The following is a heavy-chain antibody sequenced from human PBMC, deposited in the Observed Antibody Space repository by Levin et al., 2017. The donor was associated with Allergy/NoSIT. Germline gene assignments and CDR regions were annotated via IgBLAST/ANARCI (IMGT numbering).Heavy chain of an antibody. CDR1: GFTFSSYE. CDR3: ARGPGYSSGWYWGGA. Sequence: QPGGSLRLSCAASGFTFSSYEMNWVRQAPGKGLEWVSYISSSGSTIYYADSVKGRFTISRDNAKNSLYLQMNSLRAEDTAVYYCARGPGYSSGWYWGGAWGQGTLVTVSS. D-gene: IGHD6-19*01. CDR2: ISSSGSTI. V-gene: IGHV3-48*03. J-gene: IGHJ4*02.